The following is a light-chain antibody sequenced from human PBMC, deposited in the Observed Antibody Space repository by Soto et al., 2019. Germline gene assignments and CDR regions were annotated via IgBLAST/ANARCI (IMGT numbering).Light chain of an antibody. Sequence: SYELTQPPSVSVSPGQTASITCSGDKLGDKYACWYQQKPGQSPVLIIYQDIKRPSGIPERFSGFNSGNTATLTISGTQAMDEADYYCQAWDSSTVVFGGGSKLTVL. V-gene: IGLV3-1*01. CDR1: KLGDKY. CDR3: QAWDSSTVV. J-gene: IGLJ2*01. CDR2: QDI.